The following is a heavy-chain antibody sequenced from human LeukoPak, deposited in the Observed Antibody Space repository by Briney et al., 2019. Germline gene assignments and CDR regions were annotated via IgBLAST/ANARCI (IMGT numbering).Heavy chain of an antibody. Sequence: PSETLSLTCNVSGASISDYYWTWIRQPAGRGLEWIGRIYTSGSTNYNPSLTRRVTMLVDTSKNQFSLNLTFVTAADTAVYYCARSYCSGGTCLNWFDPWGLGTLVTVSS. D-gene: IGHD2-15*01. CDR1: GASISDYY. CDR2: IYTSGST. CDR3: ARSYCSGGTCLNWFDP. V-gene: IGHV4-4*07. J-gene: IGHJ5*02.